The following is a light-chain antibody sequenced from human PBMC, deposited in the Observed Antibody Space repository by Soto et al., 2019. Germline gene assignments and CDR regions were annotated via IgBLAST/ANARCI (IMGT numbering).Light chain of an antibody. J-gene: IGKJ2*01. Sequence: DIQMTQSPPSLSASVGDTVTITCRASQTVQNYVNWYQQKPGKAPKLLIFAASTLQSGVPSRFSGSRAGTDFSLTISSLQTEDFATYYCQQSNGAPPHTFGQGTKLEIK. CDR3: QQSNGAPPHT. V-gene: IGKV1-39*01. CDR2: AAS. CDR1: QTVQNY.